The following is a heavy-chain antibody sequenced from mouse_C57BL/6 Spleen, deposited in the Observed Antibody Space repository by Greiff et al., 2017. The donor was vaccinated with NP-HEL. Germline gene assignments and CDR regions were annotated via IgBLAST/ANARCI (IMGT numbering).Heavy chain of an antibody. CDR1: GFTFSDYY. CDR2: INYDGSST. Sequence: EVQLVESEGGLVQPGSSMKLSCTASGFTFSDYYMAWVRQVPEKGLEWVANINYDGSSTYYLDSLKSRFIISRDNAKNILYLQMSSLKSEDTATYYRARGSYYYGSSGYFDVWGTGTTVTVSS. J-gene: IGHJ1*03. D-gene: IGHD1-1*01. CDR3: ARGSYYYGSSGYFDV. V-gene: IGHV5-16*01.